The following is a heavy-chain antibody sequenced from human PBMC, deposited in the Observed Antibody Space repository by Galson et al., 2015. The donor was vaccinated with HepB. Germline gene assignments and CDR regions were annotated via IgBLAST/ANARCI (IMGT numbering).Heavy chain of an antibody. D-gene: IGHD2-2*01. CDR1: PYTFAKYY. V-gene: IGHV1-2*02. J-gene: IGHJ5*01. CDR2: INPTSGRT. CDR3: ARAVVPAAPSDS. Sequence: SVKVSCKASPYTFAKYYIHWVRQAPGQGLQWVGWINPTSGRTNYAPILQARVTMSRDTSINTVYMDLSSLRSDDSAIYFCARAVVPAAPSDSWGQGTLVTVSS.